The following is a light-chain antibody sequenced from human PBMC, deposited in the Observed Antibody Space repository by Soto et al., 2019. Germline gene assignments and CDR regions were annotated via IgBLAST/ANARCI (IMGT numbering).Light chain of an antibody. Sequence: DIQMTQSTSTLSAAVGDRVTITCRASQSISSWLAWYQQKPGKAPKLLIYKASSLESGVPSRFSGSGSGTEFTLTISSLQPDDFATYYCQQYTSYSGTFGQGTKVDI. J-gene: IGKJ1*01. CDR2: KAS. CDR3: QQYTSYSGT. V-gene: IGKV1-5*03. CDR1: QSISSW.